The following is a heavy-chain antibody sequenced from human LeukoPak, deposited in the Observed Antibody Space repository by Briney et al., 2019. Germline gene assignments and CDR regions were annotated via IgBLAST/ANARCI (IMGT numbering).Heavy chain of an antibody. V-gene: IGHV3-74*01. J-gene: IGHJ6*02. CDR2: INPDGSRT. CDR1: GFTFSTYW. D-gene: IGHD2-2*01. Sequence: GGSLRLSCAASGFTFSTYWVHWVRQAPGKGLVWVSRINPDGSRTDYADSVKGRFTISKANAKNTLYLQMNSLRAEDTAVYYCARDYCSSISCMDAWGQGTTVTVSS. CDR3: ARDYCSSISCMDA.